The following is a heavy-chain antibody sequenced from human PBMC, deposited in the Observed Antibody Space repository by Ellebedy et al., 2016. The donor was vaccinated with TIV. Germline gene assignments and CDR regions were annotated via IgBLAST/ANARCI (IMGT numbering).Heavy chain of an antibody. J-gene: IGHJ6*02. D-gene: IGHD2-21*02. Sequence: GSLRLXXAVYGGSFSGYYWSWIRQPPGKGLEWIGEINHSGSTNYNPSLKSRVTISVGTSKNQFSLKLSSVTAADTAVYYCARDRLAYCGGDCRNHYGMDVWGQGTTVTVSS. V-gene: IGHV4-34*01. CDR1: GGSFSGYY. CDR3: ARDRLAYCGGDCRNHYGMDV. CDR2: INHSGST.